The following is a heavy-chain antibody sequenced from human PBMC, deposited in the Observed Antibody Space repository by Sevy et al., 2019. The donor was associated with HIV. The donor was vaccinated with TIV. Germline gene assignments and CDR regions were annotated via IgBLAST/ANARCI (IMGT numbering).Heavy chain of an antibody. D-gene: IGHD3-16*01. J-gene: IGHJ4*02. V-gene: IGHV4-59*08. CDR2: IYYNGET. Sequence: SETLSLTCTVSGGSISSLYWNWIRQPPGKGLEWIANIYYNGETNYNPSLRSRITISLDTSSNQVSLRLTSVTAADTAIYEGAGENAWGKDYSWGQGTQVTVSS. CDR3: AGENAWGKDYS. CDR1: GGSISSLY.